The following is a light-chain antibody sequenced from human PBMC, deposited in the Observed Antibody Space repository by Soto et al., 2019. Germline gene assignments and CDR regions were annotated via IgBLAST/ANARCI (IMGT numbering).Light chain of an antibody. CDR2: GAS. V-gene: IGKV3-20*01. J-gene: IGKJ2*01. Sequence: EIVLTQSPGTLSLSPGESATLSCRASQSVSNSYLAWYQQKPGQAPRLLIYGASSRATAIPDRFSGSGSGTDFTLTISSLEPEALALYYCQQHGGSPMYTFGQGTKLEIK. CDR3: QQHGGSPMYT. CDR1: QSVSNSY.